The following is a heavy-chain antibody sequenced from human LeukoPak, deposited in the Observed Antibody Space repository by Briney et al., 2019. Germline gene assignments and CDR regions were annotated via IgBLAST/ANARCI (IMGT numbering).Heavy chain of an antibody. D-gene: IGHD6-6*01. Sequence: PSETLSLTCAVYGGSFSGYYWSWIRQPPGKGLEWIGEINHSGSTNYNPSLKSRVTISVDTSKNQFSLKLTSVTAADTAVYYCARGIAAQGPFDIWGQGTMVTVSS. CDR2: INHSGST. CDR1: GGSFSGYY. V-gene: IGHV4-34*01. J-gene: IGHJ3*02. CDR3: ARGIAAQGPFDI.